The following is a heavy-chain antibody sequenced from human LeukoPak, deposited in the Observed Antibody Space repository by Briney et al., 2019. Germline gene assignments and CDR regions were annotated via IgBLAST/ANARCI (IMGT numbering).Heavy chain of an antibody. CDR3: ATGYYYGSGDDAFDI. V-gene: IGHV3-64*01. CDR2: ISSNGGST. D-gene: IGHD3-10*01. CDR1: GFTFSSYA. Sequence: PGRSLRLSCAASGFTFSSYAMHWVRQAPGKGLEYVSAISSNGGSTYYANSVKGRFTISRDNSKNTLYLQMGSLRAEDMAVYYCATGYYYGSGDDAFDIWGQGTMVTVSS. J-gene: IGHJ3*02.